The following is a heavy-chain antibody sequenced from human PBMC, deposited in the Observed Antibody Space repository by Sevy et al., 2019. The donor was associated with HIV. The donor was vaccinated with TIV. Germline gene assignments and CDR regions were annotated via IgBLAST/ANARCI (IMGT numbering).Heavy chain of an antibody. CDR2: ISTRSTYI. CDR1: GFTFSSYS. V-gene: IGHV3-21*01. CDR3: ARDGADFWSGYQTYYFDY. D-gene: IGHD3-3*01. J-gene: IGHJ4*02. Sequence: GGSLRLSCAVSGFTFSSYSMNWVRQAPGKGLEWVSSISTRSTYIYYADSVKGRFTISRDNAKNSLYLQMNSLRAEDTAVYYCARDGADFWSGYQTYYFDYWGQGTLVTVSS.